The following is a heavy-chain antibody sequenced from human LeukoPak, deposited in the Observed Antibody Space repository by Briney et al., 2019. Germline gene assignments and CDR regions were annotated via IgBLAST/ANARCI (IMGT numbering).Heavy chain of an antibody. CDR2: VNPNTGTT. V-gene: IGHV1-2*02. Sequence: ASVKVSCKTSGYPFRGYYVHWVRQAPGQGLEWMGWVNPNTGTTSSAKKFQGRVTMTTDTSINTVYMELRSLISDDTAMYYYAKDWGIAMTGINSFDHWGQGTLVTVSS. CDR1: GYPFRGYY. CDR3: AKDWGIAMTGINSFDH. D-gene: IGHD6-19*01. J-gene: IGHJ4*02.